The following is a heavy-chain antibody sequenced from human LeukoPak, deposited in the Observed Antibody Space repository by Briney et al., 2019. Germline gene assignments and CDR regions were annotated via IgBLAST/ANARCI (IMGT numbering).Heavy chain of an antibody. V-gene: IGHV4-34*01. D-gene: IGHD6-19*01. CDR2: INHSGST. Sequence: SETLSLTCAVYGGSFSGYYWSWIRQPPGKGLEWIGEINHSGSTNYNPSLKSRVTISVDTSKNQFSLKLSSVTTADTAVYYCARDTRYSSGWYYFDYWGQGTLVTVSS. CDR1: GGSFSGYY. CDR3: ARDTRYSSGWYYFDY. J-gene: IGHJ4*02.